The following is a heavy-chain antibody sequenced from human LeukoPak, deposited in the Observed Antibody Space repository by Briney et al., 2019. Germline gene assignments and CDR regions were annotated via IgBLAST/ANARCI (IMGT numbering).Heavy chain of an antibody. J-gene: IGHJ5*02. CDR3: ARASDLEPGPPDILLWFGELLTSWFDP. CDR1: GFTFSSYA. D-gene: IGHD3-10*01. CDR2: ISYDGSNK. Sequence: PGRSLRLSCAASGFTFSSYAMHWVRQAPGKGLEGVAVISYDGSNKYYADSVKGRFTISRDNSKNTLYLQMNRLRAEDTAVYYCARASDLEPGPPDILLWFGELLTSWFDPWGQGTLVTASS. V-gene: IGHV3-30-3*01.